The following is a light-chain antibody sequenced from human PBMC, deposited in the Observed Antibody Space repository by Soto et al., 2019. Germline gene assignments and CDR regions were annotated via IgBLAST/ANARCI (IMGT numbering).Light chain of an antibody. CDR2: DTS. J-gene: IGKJ3*01. CDR1: QSVNNNY. Sequence: EIVLMQSPGTLSLSPGEGATLSCRASQSVNNNYLAWYQQRPGQAPTVLIFDTSRRATGVPDRFSGSGSGTDFTLRISRVEPDDFAVYYCQQYGSSQFTFGPGSKGIS. CDR3: QQYGSSQFT. V-gene: IGKV3-20*01.